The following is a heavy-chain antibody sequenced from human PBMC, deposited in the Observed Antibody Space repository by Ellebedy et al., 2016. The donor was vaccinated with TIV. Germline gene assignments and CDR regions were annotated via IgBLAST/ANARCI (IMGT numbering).Heavy chain of an antibody. CDR2: VYYNGNT. CDR1: GGSMTSHY. J-gene: IGHJ6*02. V-gene: IGHV4-59*08. Sequence: MPSETLSLTCTVSGGSMTSHYWSWIRQPPGKGLEWIGYVYYNGNTNYNPSLNIRLTLALDTSKNQFSLKLNSVTSADTAVYYSARHYGNYGSGSKGMDVWGQGTTVTVSS. D-gene: IGHD3-10*01. CDR3: ARHYGNYGSGSKGMDV.